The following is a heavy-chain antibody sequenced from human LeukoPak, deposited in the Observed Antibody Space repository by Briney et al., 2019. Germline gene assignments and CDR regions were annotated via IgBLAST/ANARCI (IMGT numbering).Heavy chain of an antibody. D-gene: IGHD6-6*01. CDR2: IYTSGST. CDR1: GGSISSGSYY. J-gene: IGHJ3*02. CDR3: ARFTSRDAFDI. V-gene: IGHV4-61*02. Sequence: SQTLSLTCTVSGGSISSGSYYWSWIRQPAGKGLEWIGRIYTSGSTNYNPSLKSRVTISVDTSKNQFSLKLSSVTAADTAVYYCARFTSRDAFDIWGQGTMVTVPS.